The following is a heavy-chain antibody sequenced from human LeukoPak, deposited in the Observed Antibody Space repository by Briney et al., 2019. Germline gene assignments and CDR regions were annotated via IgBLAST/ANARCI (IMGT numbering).Heavy chain of an antibody. CDR2: IYYSGST. CDR3: ASGEASITIFGVVINGMDV. D-gene: IGHD3-3*01. J-gene: IGHJ6*02. V-gene: IGHV4-31*03. CDR1: GGSISSGGYY. Sequence: PSETLSLTCTVSGGSISSGGYYWSWIRQHPGKGLEWIRYIYYSGSTYYNPSLKSRVTISVDTSKNQFSLKLSSVTAADTAVYYCASGEASITIFGVVINGMDVWGPGTTVTVSS.